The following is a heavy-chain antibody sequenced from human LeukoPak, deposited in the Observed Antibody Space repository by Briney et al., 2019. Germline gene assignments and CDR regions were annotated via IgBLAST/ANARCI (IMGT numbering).Heavy chain of an antibody. CDR2: IYYSGST. CDR3: ARDRYYGSGSYYN. J-gene: IGHJ4*02. Sequence: PSETLSLTCAVSGGSISSGGYSWSWIRQPPGKGLEWIGYIYYSGSTYYNPSLKSRVTISVDTSKNQFSLKLSSVTAADTAVYYCARDRYYGSGSYYNWGQGTLVNVSS. D-gene: IGHD3-10*01. V-gene: IGHV4-30-4*07. CDR1: GGSISSGGYS.